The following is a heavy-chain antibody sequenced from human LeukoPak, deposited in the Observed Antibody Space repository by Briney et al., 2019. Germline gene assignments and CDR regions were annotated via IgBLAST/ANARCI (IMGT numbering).Heavy chain of an antibody. CDR3: ARLFAAARRFDP. Sequence: SETLSLTCAVYGAYLSDYYWSWIRQPPGKGLQWIGEVAHKGPTVYSPTLNRKYNPSFKSRVTISVDTSKNQFSLKLSSVTAADTAVYYCARLFAAARRFDPWGQGTLVTVSS. D-gene: IGHD6-6*01. CDR2: VAHKGPT. V-gene: IGHV4-34*12. J-gene: IGHJ5*02. CDR1: GAYLSDYY.